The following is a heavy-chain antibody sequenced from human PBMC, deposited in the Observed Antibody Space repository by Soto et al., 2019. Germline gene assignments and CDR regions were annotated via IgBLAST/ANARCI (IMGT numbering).Heavy chain of an antibody. CDR2: IGQDGSEK. CDR1: GFTFRNYW. D-gene: IGHD1-26*01. J-gene: IGHJ4*02. Sequence: QPGGSLRLSCVASGFTFRNYWMNWVRQAPGKGLEWVVNIGQDGSEKYYVDSVKGRFTVSRDNAKNSLYLQMDSLRAEDTAVYYCARGTPTPGIDYWGQGTLVTVSS. CDR3: ARGTPTPGIDY. V-gene: IGHV3-7*03.